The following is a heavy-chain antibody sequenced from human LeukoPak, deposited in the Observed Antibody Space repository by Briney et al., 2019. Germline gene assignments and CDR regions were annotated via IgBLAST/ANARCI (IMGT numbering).Heavy chain of an antibody. CDR2: IRSDGSDK. J-gene: IGHJ4*02. Sequence: GGSLRLSCAASGFTLRGYGMHWVRQAPGKGLEWVAFIRSDGSDKSYADSVKGRFTISRDNSENKLYLQINSLRVEDTAVYYCAKDTPTTGYHLDSWGQGTLVTVSS. CDR3: AKDTPTTGYHLDS. D-gene: IGHD1-1*01. V-gene: IGHV3-30*02. CDR1: GFTLRGYG.